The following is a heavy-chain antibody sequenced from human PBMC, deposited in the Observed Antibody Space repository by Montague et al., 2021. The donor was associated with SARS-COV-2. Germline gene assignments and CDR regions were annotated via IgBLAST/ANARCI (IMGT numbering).Heavy chain of an antibody. Sequence: SETLSLTCAVYGGSFNDYYWSWTRQPPGNGLEWIGVINHGGITNSSPSPKSRVTISADTSKNQFSLKLKSVTAADTANYYCARGHQGVAMIVVVMIGAEYYFDYWGQGSLVTVSS. J-gene: IGHJ4*02. D-gene: IGHD3-22*01. CDR3: ARGHQGVAMIVVVMIGAEYYFDY. V-gene: IGHV4-34*01. CDR1: GGSFNDYY. CDR2: INHGGIT.